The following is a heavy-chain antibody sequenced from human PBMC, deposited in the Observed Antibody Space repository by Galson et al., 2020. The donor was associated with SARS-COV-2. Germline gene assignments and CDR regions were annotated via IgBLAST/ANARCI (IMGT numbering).Heavy chain of an antibody. CDR3: AWTTVTLQWDF. D-gene: IGHD4-17*01. CDR2: VKSKTDGGTT. J-gene: IGHJ4*02. CDR1: GFTFSNAW. Sequence: GESLKISCAASGFTFSNAWMSWVRQAPGKGLEWVGRVKSKTDGGTTDYAAPVKGRFIISRDDSKTTLYLQMDSLKTEDTAVYYCAWTTVTLQWDFWGQGTQVTVSS. V-gene: IGHV3-15*01.